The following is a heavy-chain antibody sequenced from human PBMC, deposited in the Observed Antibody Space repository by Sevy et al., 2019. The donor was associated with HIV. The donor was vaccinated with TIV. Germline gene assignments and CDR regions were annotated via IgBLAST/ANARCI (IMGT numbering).Heavy chain of an antibody. CDR1: GFSFSGYS. CDR2: IDTSSAYI. J-gene: IGHJ6*02. Sequence: GGSLRLSCAASGFSFSGYSFNWVRQAPGKGLEWVSSIDTSSAYIYYADSVKGRFTISRDNAKNSLYLQMSSLRAEDTAVYFCARVNCTNGVCFQGYYYYGLDVWGQRTTVTASS. D-gene: IGHD2-8*01. V-gene: IGHV3-21*01. CDR3: ARVNCTNGVCFQGYYYYGLDV.